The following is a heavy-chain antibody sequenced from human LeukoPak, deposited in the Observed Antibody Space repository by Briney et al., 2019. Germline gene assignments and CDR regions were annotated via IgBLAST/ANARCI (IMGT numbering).Heavy chain of an antibody. CDR1: GFTFRGSA. CDR2: ISFSGDNT. J-gene: IGHJ3*01. D-gene: IGHD3-16*02. CDR3: ARDIELST. Sequence: PGGSLRLSCAASGFTFRGSAMTWVRQAPGKGLQWVSLISFSGDNTYYADSVKGRFTISRDNAKDTLYLQMNSLRAEDTAIYYCARDIELSTWGLGTTVTVSS. V-gene: IGHV3-23*01.